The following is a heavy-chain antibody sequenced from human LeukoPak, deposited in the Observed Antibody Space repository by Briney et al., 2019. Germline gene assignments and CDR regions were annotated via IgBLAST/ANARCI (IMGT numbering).Heavy chain of an antibody. D-gene: IGHD3-22*01. J-gene: IGHJ4*02. CDR2: ISYDGSRK. CDR1: GFTFSSYG. Sequence: PGRSLRLSCAASGFTFSSYGIHWVRRAPGKGLEWVAVISYDGSRKYYADSVKGRFTISRDNSKNTLYLQMNSLRAEDTAVYYCAKPYYYDRSGSGVNHFDYWGQGTLVTVSS. CDR3: AKPYYYDRSGSGVNHFDY. V-gene: IGHV3-30*18.